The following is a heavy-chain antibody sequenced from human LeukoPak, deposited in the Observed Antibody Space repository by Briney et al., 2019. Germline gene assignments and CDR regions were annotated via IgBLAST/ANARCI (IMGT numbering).Heavy chain of an antibody. CDR3: ARGVGSSWPGWFDP. Sequence: PGGSLRLSCAASGFTFSNYELNWARQAPGKGLEWVSYISHSGRTIYYADSVKGRLTISRDNAKNSLYLQMNSPRAEDTAVYYCARGVGSSWPGWFDPWGQGTLVTVSS. D-gene: IGHD6-13*01. CDR2: ISHSGRTI. J-gene: IGHJ5*02. V-gene: IGHV3-48*03. CDR1: GFTFSNYE.